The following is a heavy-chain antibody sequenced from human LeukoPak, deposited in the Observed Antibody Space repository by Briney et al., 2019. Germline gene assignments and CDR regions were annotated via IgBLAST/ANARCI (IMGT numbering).Heavy chain of an antibody. V-gene: IGHV3-66*01. Sequence: PGGSLRLSCAASGFTFSDYYMSWVRQAPGKGLEWVSVIYSGGSTFYADSVKGRFTISRDNSKNTLYLQMNSLRAEDTAVYYCARVQGETLPTNAFDIWGQGTMVTVSS. D-gene: IGHD5-12*01. J-gene: IGHJ3*02. CDR2: IYSGGST. CDR3: ARVQGETLPTNAFDI. CDR1: GFTFSDYY.